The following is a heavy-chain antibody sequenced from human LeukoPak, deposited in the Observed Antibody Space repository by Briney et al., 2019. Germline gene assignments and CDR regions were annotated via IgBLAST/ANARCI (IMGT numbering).Heavy chain of an antibody. V-gene: IGHV4-4*07. J-gene: IGHJ2*01. Sequence: SETLSLTCIVSGGSITHYYWSWIRQPAGKGLEWLGRIYTSGSTSDNTNYNPSLESRVTMSVDTSKSQFSLKLSSVTAADTAVYYCARDPPFSRMGDYYYFDLWGRGTLVTVSS. CDR2: IYTSGSTSDNT. CDR3: ARDPPFSRMGDYYYFDL. D-gene: IGHD1-26*01. CDR1: GGSITHYY.